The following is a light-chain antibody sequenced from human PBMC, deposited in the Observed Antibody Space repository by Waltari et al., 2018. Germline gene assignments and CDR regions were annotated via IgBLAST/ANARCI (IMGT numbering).Light chain of an antibody. V-gene: IGKV3-15*01. CDR2: DAS. J-gene: IGKJ3*01. CDR1: QSVSSN. Sequence: EIVMTQSPATLSVSPGERVTLPCRASQSVSSNLVWYQQKPGQAPRLLIYDASTRATGCPARFSGSGSGTEFTLTISSLQSEDFAVYHWQQYNNWPRVFGPGTKVDIK. CDR3: QQYNNWPRV.